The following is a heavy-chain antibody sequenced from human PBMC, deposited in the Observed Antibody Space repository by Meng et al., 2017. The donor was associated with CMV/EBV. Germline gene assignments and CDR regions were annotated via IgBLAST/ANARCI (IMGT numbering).Heavy chain of an antibody. CDR3: ARIGERWFDP. CDR1: GFTFSSYS. J-gene: IGHJ5*02. V-gene: IGHV3-21*01. CDR2: ISSSSSYI. Sequence: SCAASGFTFSSYSMNWVRQAPGKGLEWVSSISSSSSYIYYADSVKGRFTISRDNAKNSLYLQMNSLRAEDTAVYYCARIGERWFDPWGQGTLVTVSS.